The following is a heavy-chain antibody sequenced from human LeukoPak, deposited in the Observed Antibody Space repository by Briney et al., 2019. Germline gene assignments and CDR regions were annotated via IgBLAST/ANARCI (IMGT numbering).Heavy chain of an antibody. CDR2: IIPIFGTA. V-gene: IGHV1-69*13. CDR1: GGTFSSYA. CDR3: ARGAAAAGGYFDY. Sequence: ASVKVSCKASGGTFSSYAISWVRQAPGQGLEWMGGIIPIFGTANYAQKFQGRVTITADESTSTAYMELSSLRSEDTAVYYCARGAAAAGGYFDYWGQGTLATVSS. D-gene: IGHD6-13*01. J-gene: IGHJ4*02.